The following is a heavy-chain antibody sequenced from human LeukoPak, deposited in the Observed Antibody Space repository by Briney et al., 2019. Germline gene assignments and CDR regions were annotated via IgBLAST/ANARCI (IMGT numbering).Heavy chain of an antibody. D-gene: IGHD5-24*01. CDR1: GFTFSDYA. J-gene: IGHJ4*02. CDR3: AKRGRDGYNSPLDY. CDR2: ISGSGGRT. Sequence: PGGSLRLSCAASGFTFSDYAMDWVRQAPGKGLEWVSDISGSGGRTYFADSVKGRFTISRDNSKNTLYLQMNSLRAEDTAVYYCAKRGRDGYNSPLDYWGQGTLVTVSS. V-gene: IGHV3-23*01.